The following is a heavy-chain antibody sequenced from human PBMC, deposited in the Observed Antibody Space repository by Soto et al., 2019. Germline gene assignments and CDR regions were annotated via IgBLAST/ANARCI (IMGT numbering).Heavy chain of an antibody. CDR2: IYYTGST. Sequence: TLSLTCTVSGGSISIGNYYLSWIRQHPGKGLEWIGNIYYTGSTHYNPSLKSRVTISIDTSKNQFSLKLKSLSAADTAVFYCATVRPIDFEKILTGYAMDVWFHGTSVTLFS. J-gene: IGHJ6*02. D-gene: IGHD3-9*01. CDR1: GGSISIGNYY. V-gene: IGHV4-31*03. CDR3: ATVRPIDFEKILTGYAMDV.